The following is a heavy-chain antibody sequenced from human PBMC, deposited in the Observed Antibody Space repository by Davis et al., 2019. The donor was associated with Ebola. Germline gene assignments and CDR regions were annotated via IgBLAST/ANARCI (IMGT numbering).Heavy chain of an antibody. CDR1: GGSISSYY. CDR2: IYYSGST. Sequence: PSETLSLTCTVSGGSISSYYWSWIRQPPGKGLEWIGYIYYSGSTNYNPSVKSRVTISVDTSKNQFSLKLSSVTAADTAVYYCARVNSSSWYPLGYWGQGTLVTVSS. CDR3: ARVNSSSWYPLGY. V-gene: IGHV4-59*01. J-gene: IGHJ4*02. D-gene: IGHD6-13*01.